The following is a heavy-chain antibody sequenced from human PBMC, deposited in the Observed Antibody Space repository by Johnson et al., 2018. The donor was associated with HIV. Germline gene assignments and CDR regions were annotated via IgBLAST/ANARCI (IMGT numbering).Heavy chain of an antibody. CDR3: ASYLDDPGHVSMIPGGAFDV. Sequence: VQLVESGGGLVQPGRSLRLSCAASGFTFSDSYMSWIRQAPGKGLEWVSYISGRGITIYYSDSVKGRFTISRDNAKNSLYLQMNSLRAEDMAMCYCASYLDDPGHVSMIPGGAFDVWGQGTMVTVSS. D-gene: IGHD3-22*01. CDR2: ISGRGITI. V-gene: IGHV3-11*04. J-gene: IGHJ3*01. CDR1: GFTFSDSY.